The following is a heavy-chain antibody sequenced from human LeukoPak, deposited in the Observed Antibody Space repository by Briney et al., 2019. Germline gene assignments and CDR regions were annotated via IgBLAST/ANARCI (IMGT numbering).Heavy chain of an antibody. J-gene: IGHJ2*01. Sequence: GASVNVSCKASGGTFSSYAISWVRQAPGQGLEWMGGIIPIFGTANYAQKFQGRVTITADESTSTAYMELSSLRSEDTAVYYCARGVGDILTGYIPRNWYFDLWGRGTLVTVSS. CDR1: GGTFSSYA. V-gene: IGHV1-69*13. D-gene: IGHD3-9*01. CDR2: IIPIFGTA. CDR3: ARGVGDILTGYIPRNWYFDL.